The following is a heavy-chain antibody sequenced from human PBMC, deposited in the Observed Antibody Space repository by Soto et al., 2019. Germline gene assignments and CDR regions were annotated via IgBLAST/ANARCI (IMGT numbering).Heavy chain of an antibody. V-gene: IGHV3-74*01. CDR1: GFTFSSYL. J-gene: IGHJ4*01. D-gene: IGHD3-10*01. CDR3: VREGSSRVTSGSYFHY. Sequence: PGGSLRLSCAASGFTFSSYLMHWVRQAPGKGLVWVSRINSDGSSTTYADSVKGRFTISRDSAKNTLYLQMNSLRADDTGVYYCVREGSSRVTSGSYFHYWGHGT. CDR2: INSDGSST.